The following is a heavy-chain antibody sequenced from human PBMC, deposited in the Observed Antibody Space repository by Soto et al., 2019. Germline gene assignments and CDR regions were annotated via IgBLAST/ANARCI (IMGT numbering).Heavy chain of an antibody. CDR3: ARDYSYYAQYAGEVAMDV. CDR2: TYYRSKWYN. D-gene: IGHD5-18*01. CDR1: GDSVFTNSAAA. V-gene: IGHV6-1*01. J-gene: IGHJ6*02. Sequence: PSQTLSLTCAISGDSVFTNSAAAWNWIRQSPSRGLEWLGRTYYRSKWYNDYAVSVKSRITINPDTSKNQFSLQLNSVTPEDTAVYYCARDYSYYAQYAGEVAMDVWGQGTMVTVSS.